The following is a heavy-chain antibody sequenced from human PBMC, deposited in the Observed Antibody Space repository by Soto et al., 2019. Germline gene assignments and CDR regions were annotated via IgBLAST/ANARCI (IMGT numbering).Heavy chain of an antibody. D-gene: IGHD2-2*01. V-gene: IGHV3-23*01. CDR1: GFTFSSYA. CDR2: ISGSGGST. CDR3: AKPRDIVVVPAAQDY. Sequence: GGSLRLSCAASGFTFSSYAMSWVRQAPGKGLEWVSAISGSGGSTYYADSVKGRFTISRDNSKNTLYLQMNSLRAEDTAVYYCAKPRDIVVVPAAQDYWGQGTLVTVSS. J-gene: IGHJ4*02.